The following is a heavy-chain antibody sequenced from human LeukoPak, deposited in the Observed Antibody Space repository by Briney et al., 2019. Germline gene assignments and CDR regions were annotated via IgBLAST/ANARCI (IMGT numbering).Heavy chain of an antibody. Sequence: PWGALRLSCAASGFTFSSYGMHWVRQAPGKGLEWVAVISYDGSNKYYADSVKGRFTISRDNSKNTLYLQMNSLRAEDTAVYYCARDPVDTTVTTHFYYYYMDVWGKGTTVTVSS. CDR1: GFTFSSYG. J-gene: IGHJ6*03. CDR2: ISYDGSNK. D-gene: IGHD4-11*01. CDR3: ARDPVDTTVTTHFYYYYMDV. V-gene: IGHV3-30*19.